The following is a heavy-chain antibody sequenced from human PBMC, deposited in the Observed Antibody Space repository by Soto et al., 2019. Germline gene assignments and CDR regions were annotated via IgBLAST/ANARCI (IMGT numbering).Heavy chain of an antibody. D-gene: IGHD2-8*01. CDR1: GGSISSGGYY. V-gene: IGHV4-31*03. CDR2: IYYSGST. Sequence: SETLSLTCTVSGGSISSGGYYWSWIRQHPGKGLEWIGYIYYSGSTYYNPSLKSRVTISVDTSKNQFSLKLSSVTAADTAVYYCARDDANNWFDPWGKGTLVTVSS. CDR3: ARDDANNWFDP. J-gene: IGHJ5*02.